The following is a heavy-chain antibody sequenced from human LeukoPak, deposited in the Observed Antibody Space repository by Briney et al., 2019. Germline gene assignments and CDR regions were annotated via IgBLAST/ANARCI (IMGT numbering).Heavy chain of an antibody. J-gene: IGHJ5*02. V-gene: IGHV4-59*08. CDR2: IYYSGST. D-gene: IGHD6-19*01. CDR1: GGSLSSYY. Sequence: SETLSLTCTVSGGSLSSYYWSWIRQPPGKGLEWIGYIYYSGSTNYNPSLKSRVTISVDTSKNQFSLKLSSVTAADTAVYYCARHVYSSGWYRSWGQGTLVTVSS. CDR3: ARHVYSSGWYRS.